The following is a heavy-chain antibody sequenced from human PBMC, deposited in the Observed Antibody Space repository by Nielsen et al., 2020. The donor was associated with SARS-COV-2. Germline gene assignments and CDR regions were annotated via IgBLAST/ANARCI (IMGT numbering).Heavy chain of an antibody. CDR2: IKQDGSEK. Sequence: ESLKISCAASGFTFSSYWMSWVRQAPGKGLEWVANIKQDGSEKYYVDSVKGRFTISRDNAKNSLYLQMNSLRAEDTAVYYCAREDIVVVPAAMGGFEGYYGMDVWGQGTTVTVSS. CDR1: GFTFSSYW. D-gene: IGHD2-2*01. CDR3: AREDIVVVPAAMGGFEGYYGMDV. J-gene: IGHJ6*02. V-gene: IGHV3-7*01.